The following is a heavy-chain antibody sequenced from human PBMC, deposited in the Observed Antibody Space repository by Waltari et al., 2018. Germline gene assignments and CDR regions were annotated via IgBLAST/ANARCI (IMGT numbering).Heavy chain of an antibody. V-gene: IGHV4-59*01. CDR2: IYYSGST. CDR3: ASGELRGWFDP. Sequence: QVQLQESGPGLVKPSETLSLTCTVSGGSISSYYWSWIRQPPGKGLEWIGYIYYSGSTNYTPSLKSRVTISVDTSKNQFSLKLSSVTAADTAVYYCASGELRGWFDPWGQGTLVTVSS. D-gene: IGHD3-10*01. CDR1: GGSISSYY. J-gene: IGHJ5*02.